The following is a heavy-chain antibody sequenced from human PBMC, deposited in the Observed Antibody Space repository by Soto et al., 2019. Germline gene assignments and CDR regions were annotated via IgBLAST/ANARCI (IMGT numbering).Heavy chain of an antibody. CDR1: GGSFSGYY. Sequence: QVQLQQWGAGLLKPSETLSLNCAVYGGSFSGYYWSWIRQPPGKGLEWLGEINHRGSINYNPSLKIRVNISVDTSKNQFALKLNSVTAAATAVFYCARGSRMRIPAASGRDYYYQGLDVWGQGTAVTVSS. D-gene: IGHD2-15*01. CDR2: INHRGSI. V-gene: IGHV4-34*01. CDR3: ARGSRMRIPAASGRDYYYQGLDV. J-gene: IGHJ6*02.